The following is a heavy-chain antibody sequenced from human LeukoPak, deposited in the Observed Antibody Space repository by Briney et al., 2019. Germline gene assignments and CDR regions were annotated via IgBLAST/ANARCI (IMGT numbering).Heavy chain of an antibody. CDR2: IYYSGST. J-gene: IGHJ3*02. D-gene: IGHD3-22*01. CDR3: ARHGEGHYYDSGGNRATAFDI. V-gene: IGHV4-31*03. Sequence: PSETLSLTCTVSGGSISSGGYYWSWIRQHPGKGLEWIGYIYYSGSTYYNPSLKSRVTISVDTSKNQFSLKLSSVTAADTAVYYCARHGEGHYYDSGGNRATAFDIWGQGTMVTVSS. CDR1: GGSISSGGYY.